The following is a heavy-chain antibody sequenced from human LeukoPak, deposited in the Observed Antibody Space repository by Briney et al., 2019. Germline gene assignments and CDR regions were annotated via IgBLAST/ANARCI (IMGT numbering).Heavy chain of an antibody. V-gene: IGHV4-59*01. CDR1: GGSISNYY. CDR3: ARMGSSWSRFDY. CDR2: ISYTGST. D-gene: IGHD6-13*01. J-gene: IGHJ4*02. Sequence: SETLSLTCTVSGGSISNYYWSWIRQPPGEGLEWIGFISYTGSTNYNPSLKSRVTVFVDTSKNQFSLKLRSVTAADTAVYYCARMGSSWSRFDYWGQGTLVTVSS.